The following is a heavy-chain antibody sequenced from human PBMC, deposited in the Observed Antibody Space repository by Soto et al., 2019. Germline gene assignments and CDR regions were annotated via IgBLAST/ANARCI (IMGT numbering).Heavy chain of an antibody. V-gene: IGHV1-69*13. J-gene: IGHJ5*02. CDR3: ACNWANSLKSWLDP. Sequence: SVKVSCKASTDTFPNYAITWVRQAPGQGLEWVGGIIPVLASITYAQKFQGRVSITADESTSTAYMELSSLTSDDTAVYYCACNWANSLKSWLDPWGQGTLGTVSS. CDR1: TDTFPNYA. D-gene: IGHD1-1*01. CDR2: IIPVLASI.